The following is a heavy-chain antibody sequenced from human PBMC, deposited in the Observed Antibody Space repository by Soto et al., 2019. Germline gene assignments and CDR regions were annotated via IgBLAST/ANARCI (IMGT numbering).Heavy chain of an antibody. Sequence: SETLSLTCAVSGASVSSTYWWSWVRQPPGKGPEWIGYISYSGSTSYNPSLKSRLIISVDTSQNQVSLKLASVTAADTAVYYCLTQGFGPLHGLVDVWGQGTTVTVSS. D-gene: IGHD3-10*01. J-gene: IGHJ6*02. CDR1: GASVSSTYW. CDR2: ISYSGST. V-gene: IGHV4-4*02. CDR3: LTQGFGPLHGLVDV.